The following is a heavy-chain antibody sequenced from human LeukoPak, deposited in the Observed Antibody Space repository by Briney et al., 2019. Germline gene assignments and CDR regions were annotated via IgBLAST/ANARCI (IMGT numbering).Heavy chain of an antibody. CDR3: ARGTQLVTAEYFQH. CDR2: ISYDGSNK. Sequence: PGGSLRLSCAASGFTFSSYAMHWVRQAPGKGLEWVAVISYDGSNKYYADSVKGRFTISRDNSKNTLYLQMNSLRAEDTAVYYCARGTQLVTAEYFQHWGQGTLVTVSS. J-gene: IGHJ1*01. V-gene: IGHV3-30-3*01. CDR1: GFTFSSYA. D-gene: IGHD6-6*01.